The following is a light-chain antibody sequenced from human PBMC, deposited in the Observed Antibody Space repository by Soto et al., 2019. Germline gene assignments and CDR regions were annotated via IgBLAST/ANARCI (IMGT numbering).Light chain of an antibody. CDR1: QSVRTK. CDR2: GAS. CDR3: QLYNSWPPIT. V-gene: IGKV3-15*01. J-gene: IGKJ5*01. Sequence: EIVMTQSPGTLSVSPGEGATLFCRASQSVRTKLAWYQQRAGQAPRLLMYGASTRATGIPDRFSGSGSGTEFTLTISSLQSEDFAVYYCQLYNSWPPITFGQGTRLEIK.